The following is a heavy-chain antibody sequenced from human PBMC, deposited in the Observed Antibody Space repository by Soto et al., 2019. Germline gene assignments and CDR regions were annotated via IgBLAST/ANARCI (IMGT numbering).Heavy chain of an antibody. J-gene: IGHJ4*02. CDR2: IKQDGSEK. CDR1: GFTFSSYW. CDR3: ARDLTGIVDY. D-gene: IGHD6-13*01. V-gene: IGHV3-7*01. Sequence: PGGSIRLSSAAAGFTFSSYWMSWVRQAPGKGLEWVANIKQDGSEKYYVDSVKGRFTISRDNAKNSLYLQMNSLRAEDTAVYYCARDLTGIVDYWGQGTLVTVSS.